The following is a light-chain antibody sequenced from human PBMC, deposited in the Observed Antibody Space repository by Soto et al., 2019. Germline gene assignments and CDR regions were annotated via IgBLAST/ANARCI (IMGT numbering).Light chain of an antibody. V-gene: IGLV3-1*01. J-gene: IGLJ1*01. CDR3: QAWDSSGAAV. Sequence: SYELTQPPSVSVSPGHTASISCSGDKLGNNYVCWYQQKPGQSPVLVIFEDNKRPSGIPERFSGSNSGNTATLTIGGTQAMDEADYYCQAWDSSGAAVFGTGTKVTV. CDR2: EDN. CDR1: KLGNNY.